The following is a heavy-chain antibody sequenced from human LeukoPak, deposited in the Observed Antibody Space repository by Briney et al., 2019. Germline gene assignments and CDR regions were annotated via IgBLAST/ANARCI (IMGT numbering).Heavy chain of an antibody. CDR2: INTDGTNI. Sequence: GGSLRLSCAASGFNFRNYWMNWVRQVPGKGLVWVSRINTDGTNIKYADSVKGRFTISRDNAKNTLYLQMNSLRVEDTAVYYCARCYYHDSMVDCWGQGTLVTVSS. CDR1: GFNFRNYW. V-gene: IGHV3-74*03. D-gene: IGHD3-22*01. J-gene: IGHJ4*02. CDR3: ARCYYHDSMVDC.